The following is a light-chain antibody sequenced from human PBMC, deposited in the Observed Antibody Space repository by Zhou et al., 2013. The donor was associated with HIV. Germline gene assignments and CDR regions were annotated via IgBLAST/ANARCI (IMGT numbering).Light chain of an antibody. CDR3: QQSYSTWT. J-gene: IGKJ1*01. CDR1: QTIDNY. Sequence: DIQMTQSPTSLSASVGDRVTITCRPSQTIDNYLNWYQRKPGKAPKLLIYGASILHSGVPSRFSGSGSGTDFTLTISGLQPEDFATYYCQQSYSTWTFGQGTKVEIK. CDR2: GAS. V-gene: IGKV1-39*01.